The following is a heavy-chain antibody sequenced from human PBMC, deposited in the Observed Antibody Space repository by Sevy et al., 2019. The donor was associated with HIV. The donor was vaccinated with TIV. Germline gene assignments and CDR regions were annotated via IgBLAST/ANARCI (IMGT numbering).Heavy chain of an antibody. V-gene: IGHV1-24*01. D-gene: IGHD2-15*01. J-gene: IGHJ6*02. Sequence: ASVKVSCKVSGYRLIEVSMHWVRQAPGKGLEWMGHLDPEDGETIYAQNFQGRVTMTGDTSTDTAYMEVSSLRSEDTAVYYCAADRGEDYCSGNSCQRHYYYGLDVWGQGTTVTVS. CDR1: GYRLIEVS. CDR2: LDPEDGET. CDR3: AADRGEDYCSGNSCQRHYYYGLDV.